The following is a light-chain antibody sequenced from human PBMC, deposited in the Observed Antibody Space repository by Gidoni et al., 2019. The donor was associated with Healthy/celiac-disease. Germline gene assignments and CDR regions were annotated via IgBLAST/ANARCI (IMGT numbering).Light chain of an antibody. J-gene: IGLJ2*01. CDR2: SNN. Sequence: QSVLTQPHSASGTPGQRVTISCSRSSSNIGSNTVNWYQQLPGTAPKLLIYSNNQRPSGVPDRFSGSKSGTSASLAISGLQSEDEADYYCAAWDDSLNGVVFGGGTKLTVL. CDR1: SSNIGSNT. CDR3: AAWDDSLNGVV. V-gene: IGLV1-44*01.